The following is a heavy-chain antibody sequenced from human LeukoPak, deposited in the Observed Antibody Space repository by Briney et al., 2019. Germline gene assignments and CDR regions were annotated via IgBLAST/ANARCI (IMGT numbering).Heavy chain of an antibody. J-gene: IGHJ5*02. D-gene: IGHD3-22*01. V-gene: IGHV3-33*08. CDR2: ILNDGSST. CDR1: GFTFRNFV. CDR3: ARTVTMIVVVPNWFDP. Sequence: PGGSLRLSCVASGFTFRNFVMHWVRQAPGKGLQWVAGILNDGSSTEYADSVKGRFTVSRDNAKNSLYLQMRSLRAEDTAVYYCARTVTMIVVVPNWFDPWGQGTLVTVSS.